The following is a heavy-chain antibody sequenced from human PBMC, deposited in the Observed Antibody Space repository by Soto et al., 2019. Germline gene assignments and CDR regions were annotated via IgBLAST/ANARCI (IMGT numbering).Heavy chain of an antibody. D-gene: IGHD1-1*01. CDR1: GFTFGNYF. CDR2: ISSNGGRT. Sequence: EVQLLESGGGLVQPGESLRLSCAASGFTFGNYFMNWVRQAPGKGLEWVSDISSNGGRTHYADSVRGRFTISRDNSRNTPYLQMSSLRAEDTALYYCAKDLHWYGMDVWGQGTTVTVSS. J-gene: IGHJ6*02. V-gene: IGHV3-23*01. CDR3: AKDLHWYGMDV.